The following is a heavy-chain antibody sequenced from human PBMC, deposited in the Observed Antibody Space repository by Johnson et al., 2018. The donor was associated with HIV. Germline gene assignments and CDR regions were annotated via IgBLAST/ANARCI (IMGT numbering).Heavy chain of an antibody. J-gene: IGHJ3*02. CDR1: GFTVSSNY. CDR3: VKVQDEWFRALGAFDI. D-gene: IGHD3-10*01. V-gene: IGHV3-30*18. CDR2: LSYDGSNK. Sequence: QVQLVESGGGLVQPGGSLRLSCAASGFTVSSNYMSWVRQAPGKGLEWVAVLSYDGSNKYYADSVKGRFTISRDNSKNTLYLQMNTLRAEDTAVYYCVKVQDEWFRALGAFDIWGQGTMVTVSS.